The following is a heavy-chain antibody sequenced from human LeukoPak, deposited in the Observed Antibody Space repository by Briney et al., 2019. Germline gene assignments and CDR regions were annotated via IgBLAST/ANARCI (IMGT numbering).Heavy chain of an antibody. CDR1: GYTFTSYD. D-gene: IGHD3-10*01. V-gene: IGHV1-8*01. CDR2: MNPNSGNT. CDR3: ARGLLTMVRGAPKSRWFDP. J-gene: IGHJ5*02. Sequence: ASVKVSCKASGYTFTSYDINWVRQATGQGLEWMGWMNPNSGNTGYAQKFQGRVTMTRNTSISTAYMELSSLRSEDTAVYYCARGLLTMVRGAPKSRWFDPWGQGTLVTVSS.